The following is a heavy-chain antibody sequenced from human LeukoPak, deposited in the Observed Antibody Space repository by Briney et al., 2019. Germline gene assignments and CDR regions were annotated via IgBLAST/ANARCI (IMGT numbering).Heavy chain of an antibody. CDR3: ARLRKQWLAYYFDY. D-gene: IGHD6-19*01. Sequence: SETLSLTCAVSGGSISSSNWWSWVRQPPGKGLEWIGEIYHSGSTNYNPSLKSRVTISVDKSKNQFSLKLSSVTAADTAVYYCARLRKQWLAYYFDYWGQGTLVTVSS. V-gene: IGHV4-4*02. J-gene: IGHJ4*02. CDR2: IYHSGST. CDR1: GGSISSSNW.